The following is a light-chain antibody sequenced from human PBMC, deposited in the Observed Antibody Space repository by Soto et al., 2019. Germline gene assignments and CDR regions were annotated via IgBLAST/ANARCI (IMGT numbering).Light chain of an antibody. Sequence: SVLTKPASVNRFPGQSIAISCNSTSSDVGSYDLVSWYQQHPGKAPKLMIYEVTKRPSGVSSRFSGSKSGNTASLTISGLQAEDDADYYCCSSAGGGTYVFGPGTKFTVL. CDR3: CSSAGGGTYV. CDR1: SSDVGSYDL. J-gene: IGLJ1*01. V-gene: IGLV2-23*02. CDR2: EVT.